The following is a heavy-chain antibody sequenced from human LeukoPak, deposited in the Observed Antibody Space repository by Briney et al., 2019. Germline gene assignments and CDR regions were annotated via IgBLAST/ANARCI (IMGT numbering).Heavy chain of an antibody. CDR2: ISSSRSYI. CDR1: GFTFSSYS. J-gene: IGHJ5*02. CDR3: ARGLYCSSTSCYTGISDWFDP. D-gene: IGHD2-2*02. Sequence: GGSLRLSCAASGFTFSSYSMNWVRQAPGKGLEWASSISSSRSYINYADSVKGRFTISRDNAKNSLYLQMNSLRAEDMAVYYCARGLYCSSTSCYTGISDWFDPWGQGTLVTVSS. V-gene: IGHV3-21*01.